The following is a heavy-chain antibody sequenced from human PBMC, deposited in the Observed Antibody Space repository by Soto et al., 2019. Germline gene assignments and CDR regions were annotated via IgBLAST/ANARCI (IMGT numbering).Heavy chain of an antibody. D-gene: IGHD3-10*01. CDR3: ARLPYGSGSPDNFDY. CDR2: INHSGST. Sequence: PSETLSLTCAVYGGSFSGYYWSWIRQPPGKGLEWIGEINHSGSTNYNPSLKSRVTISVDTSKNQFSLKLSSVTAADTAVYYCARLPYGSGSPDNFDYWGQGTLVTVSS. CDR1: GGSFSGYY. V-gene: IGHV4-34*01. J-gene: IGHJ4*02.